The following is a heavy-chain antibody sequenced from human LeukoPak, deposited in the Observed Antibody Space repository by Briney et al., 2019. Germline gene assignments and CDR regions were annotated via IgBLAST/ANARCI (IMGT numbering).Heavy chain of an antibody. CDR3: ARDEAIFGAGYYYGMDV. D-gene: IGHD3-3*01. J-gene: IGHJ6*02. CDR1: GGSISSGGYY. Sequence: SETLSLTCTVSGGSISSGGYYWSWIRQHPGKGLEWIGYINYSGSTYYNPSLKSRVTISVDTSKNQFSLKLSSVTAADTAVYYCARDEAIFGAGYYYGMDVWGQGTTVTVPS. CDR2: INYSGST. V-gene: IGHV4-31*03.